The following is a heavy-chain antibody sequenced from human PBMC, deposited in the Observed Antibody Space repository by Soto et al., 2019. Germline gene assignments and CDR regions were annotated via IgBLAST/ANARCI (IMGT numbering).Heavy chain of an antibody. Sequence: QGQLVQSGPEAKKPGASVKVSCKASGYTFSRYGISWVRQAPGQGLEWMGWISGYNGDTKYAQKVQGRVTMTIDKSTYTAYMELRSLPSADTAIYYCAKNGHPPYYYYGMDVWGQGTTVTVSS. CDR2: ISGYNGDT. D-gene: IGHD2-8*01. J-gene: IGHJ6*02. CDR3: AKNGHPPYYYYGMDV. CDR1: GYTFSRYG. V-gene: IGHV1-18*01.